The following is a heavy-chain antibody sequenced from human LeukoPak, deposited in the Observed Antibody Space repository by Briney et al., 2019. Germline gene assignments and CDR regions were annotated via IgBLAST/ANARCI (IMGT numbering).Heavy chain of an antibody. D-gene: IGHD3-22*01. CDR3: ARDYSYDSSGYYLYYYYGMDV. CDR2: ISSSSSYI. Sequence: PGGSLRLSCAASGFTFSSYSMNWVRQAPGKGLEWVSSISSSSSYIYYADSVKGRFTISRDNAKNSLYLQMNSLRAEDTAVYYCARDYSYDSSGYYLYYYYGMDVWGQGTTVTVSS. CDR1: GFTFSSYS. V-gene: IGHV3-21*01. J-gene: IGHJ6*02.